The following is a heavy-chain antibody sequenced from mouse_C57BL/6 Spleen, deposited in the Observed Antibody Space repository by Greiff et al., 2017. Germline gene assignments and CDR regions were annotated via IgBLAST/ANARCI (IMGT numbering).Heavy chain of an antibody. Sequence: VQLQQPGAELVKPGASVKLSCKASGYTFTSYWMHWVKQRPGQGLEWIGMIHPNSGSTNYNEKFTSKATLTVDKSSSTAYMQISSRTSEDSAVYYCARSSSACYFDVWGTGTTVTVSS. J-gene: IGHJ1*03. V-gene: IGHV1-64*01. CDR3: ARSSSACYFDV. CDR1: GYTFTSYW. CDR2: IHPNSGST.